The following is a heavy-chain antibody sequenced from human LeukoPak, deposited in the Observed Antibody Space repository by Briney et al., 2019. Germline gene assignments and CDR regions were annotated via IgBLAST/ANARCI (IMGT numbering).Heavy chain of an antibody. CDR2: FDPEDGET. Sequence: GASVKVSCKVSGYTLTELSMHWVRQAPGKGLEWMGGFDPEDGETIYAQKFQGRVTMTEDTSTDTAYMELSSLRSEDTAVYYCARDSGSGWSLDWFDPWGQGTLVTVSS. D-gene: IGHD6-19*01. CDR1: GYTLTELS. CDR3: ARDSGSGWSLDWFDP. J-gene: IGHJ5*02. V-gene: IGHV1-24*01.